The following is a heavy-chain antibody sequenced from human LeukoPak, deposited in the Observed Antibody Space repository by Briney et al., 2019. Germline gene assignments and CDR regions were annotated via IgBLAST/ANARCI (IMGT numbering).Heavy chain of an antibody. CDR3: AKGGAANRVTTNYFDY. Sequence: PGGSLRLSCAASGFTFSSCAMTWVRQAPGKGLQWVSSISASGGSTYYADSMEGRFTISRDNSKNTVCLQMNGLRAEDTALYYCAKGGAANRVTTNYFDYWGQGTLVTVSA. CDR1: GFTFSSCA. CDR2: ISASGGST. J-gene: IGHJ4*02. V-gene: IGHV3-23*01. D-gene: IGHD4-17*01.